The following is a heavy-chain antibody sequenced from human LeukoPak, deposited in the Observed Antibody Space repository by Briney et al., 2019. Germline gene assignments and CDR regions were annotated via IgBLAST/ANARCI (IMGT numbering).Heavy chain of an antibody. D-gene: IGHD3-22*01. V-gene: IGHV4-34*01. J-gene: IGHJ4*02. CDR2: INHSGST. CDR3: ARGGYYDSSGYYPEPLDY. Sequence: SETLSLTCAVYGGSFSGYYWSWIRLPPGKGLEWIGEINHSGSTNYNPSLKSRVTISVDTSKNQFSLKLSSVTAADTAVYYCARGGYYDSSGYYPEPLDYWGQGTLVTVSS. CDR1: GGSFSGYY.